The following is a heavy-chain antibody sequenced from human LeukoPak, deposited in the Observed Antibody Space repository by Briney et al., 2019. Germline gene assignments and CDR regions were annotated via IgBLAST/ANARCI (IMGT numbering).Heavy chain of an antibody. V-gene: IGHV4-39*01. CDR1: GGSISSSSYY. CDR3: ARQPLYYDFCSGSSYYYYMDV. Sequence: SETLSLTCTVSGGSISSSSYYWGWIRQPPGKGLECIGSIYYSGSTYYNPSLKSRVTISVDTSKNQFSLKLSSVTAADTAVYYCARQPLYYDFCSGSSYYYYMDVWGKGTTVTVSS. CDR2: IYYSGST. D-gene: IGHD3-3*01. J-gene: IGHJ6*03.